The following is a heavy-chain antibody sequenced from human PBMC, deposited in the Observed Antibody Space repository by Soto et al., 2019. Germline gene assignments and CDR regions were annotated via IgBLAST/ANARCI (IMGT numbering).Heavy chain of an antibody. V-gene: IGHV5-51*01. Sequence: GESLKISCKGSGYSFTNYWIGWVRQMPGKGLEWMGVIYPGDSDTRYNPSFEGQVTISGDKSVNTAYLQWRSLRASDTAIYFCARVSAGYGSGSYIDYWGQGTLVTSPQ. CDR1: GYSFTNYW. CDR2: IYPGDSDT. D-gene: IGHD3-10*01. J-gene: IGHJ4*02. CDR3: ARVSAGYGSGSYIDY.